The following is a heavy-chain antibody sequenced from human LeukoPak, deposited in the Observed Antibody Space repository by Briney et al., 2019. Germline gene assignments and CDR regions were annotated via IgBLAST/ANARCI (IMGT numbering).Heavy chain of an antibody. CDR1: GGSFSGYY. Sequence: SETLSLTCAVYGGSFSGYYWSWIRQPPGKGLEWIGEINHSGSTNYNPSLKSRVTISVDTSKNQFSLKLSSVTAADTAVYYCARRYFYSSGWYSVTSPFDYWGQGTLVTVSS. V-gene: IGHV4-34*01. CDR2: INHSGST. J-gene: IGHJ4*02. CDR3: ARRYFYSSGWYSVTSPFDY. D-gene: IGHD6-19*01.